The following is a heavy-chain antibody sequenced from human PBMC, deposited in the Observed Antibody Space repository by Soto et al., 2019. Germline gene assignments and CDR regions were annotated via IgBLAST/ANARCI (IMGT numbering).Heavy chain of an antibody. V-gene: IGHV3-23*01. Sequence: EVKVLESGGDLVQPGGSLRLSCVASGFTFSEYAMTWVRQAPGKGLEWVSSVSANGDITYYADSVKGRFTISKDNSNNTLVLQMNSLRAEDTALYSCVRGDRGGSGSPASYSLSGVDVWGQGTAVIVSS. CDR2: VSANGDIT. D-gene: IGHD3-10*01. CDR1: GFTFSEYA. J-gene: IGHJ6*02. CDR3: VRGDRGGSGSPASYSLSGVDV.